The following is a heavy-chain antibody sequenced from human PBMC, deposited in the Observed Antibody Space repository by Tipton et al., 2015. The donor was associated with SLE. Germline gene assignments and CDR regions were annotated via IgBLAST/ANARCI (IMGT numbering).Heavy chain of an antibody. Sequence: TLSLTCTVSGGSISSSSYYWGWIRQPPGKGLEWIGSIYYSGSTYYNPSLKSRVTISVDTSKNQFSLKLSSVTAADTAVYYCARGPRYCSGGSCTGAFDIRGQGTMVTVSS. J-gene: IGHJ3*02. CDR2: IYYSGST. D-gene: IGHD2-15*01. CDR1: GGSISSSSYY. CDR3: ARGPRYCSGGSCTGAFDI. V-gene: IGHV4-39*01.